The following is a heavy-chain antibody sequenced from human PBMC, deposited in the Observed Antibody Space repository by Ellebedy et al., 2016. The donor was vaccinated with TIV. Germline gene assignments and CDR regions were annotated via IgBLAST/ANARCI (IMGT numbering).Heavy chain of an antibody. J-gene: IGHJ4*02. CDR2: IKRKIDGETT. CDR3: IKEVGTTGRSYQGFHS. V-gene: IGHV3-15*01. Sequence: PGGSLRLSCAASGFTFSNAWMSWVRQAPGKGLEWVGRIKRKIDGETTDYLATVKDRFTISRDDSVNTLYLQMNRLKTEDTAVYYCIKEVGTTGRSYQGFHSWGQGTLVTVSS. D-gene: IGHD1-1*01. CDR1: GFTFSNAW.